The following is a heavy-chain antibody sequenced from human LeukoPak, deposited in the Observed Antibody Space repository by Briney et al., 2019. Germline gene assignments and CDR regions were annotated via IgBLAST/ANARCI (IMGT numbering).Heavy chain of an antibody. V-gene: IGHV3-23*01. CDR3: AKDYYYDPVDAFDV. CDR2: IGSRYGST. D-gene: IGHD3-22*01. J-gene: IGHJ3*01. CDR1: GFNFSTYA. Sequence: GGSLRLSCAASGFNFSTYAMSWVRQAPGKGLEWVSCIGSRYGSTFYADSVKGRFTISRDNSKNTLYLQMNSLRAEDTAVYYCAKDYYYDPVDAFDVWGQGTMVSVSS.